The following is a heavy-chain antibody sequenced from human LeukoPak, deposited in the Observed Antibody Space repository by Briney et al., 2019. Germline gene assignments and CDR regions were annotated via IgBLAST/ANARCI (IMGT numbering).Heavy chain of an antibody. Sequence: ASVKVSCKASGYTFINYDINWVRQATGQGLEWMGWMNPNSGNTGLLQKFQGRVTMTRSTSISTAYMELSSLRSEDTAVYYCARDGGDPLGFDYWGQGTLVTVSS. CDR3: ARDGGDPLGFDY. CDR2: MNPNSGNT. J-gene: IGHJ4*02. D-gene: IGHD2-21*02. CDR1: GYTFINYD. V-gene: IGHV1-8*01.